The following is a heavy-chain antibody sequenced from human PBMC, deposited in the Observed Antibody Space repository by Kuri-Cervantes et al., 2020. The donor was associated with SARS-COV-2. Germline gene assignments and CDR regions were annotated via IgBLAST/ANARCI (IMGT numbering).Heavy chain of an antibody. J-gene: IGHJ3*02. Sequence: SGPTLVKPTQTLTLTCTFSGFSLSTSGVGVGWIRQPPGKALEWLALIYWNDDKRYSLSLKSRLTITKDTSKNQVVLTMTNMDPVDTATYYCARKVVVDAFDIWGQGTMVTVSS. D-gene: IGHD3-22*01. CDR3: ARKVVVDAFDI. CDR1: GFSLSTSGVG. CDR2: IYWNDDK. V-gene: IGHV2-5*01.